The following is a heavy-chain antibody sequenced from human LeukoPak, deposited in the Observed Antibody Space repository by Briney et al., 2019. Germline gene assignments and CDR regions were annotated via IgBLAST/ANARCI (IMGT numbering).Heavy chain of an antibody. J-gene: IGHJ5*02. Sequence: PSETLSLTCAVYGGSFSGYYWSWIRQPPGKGLEWIGEINHSGSTNYNPSLKSRVTISVDTSKNQFSLKLSPVTAADTAVYYCARGSTVLLWFGELNNWFDPWGQGTLVTVSS. CDR1: GGSFSGYY. D-gene: IGHD3-10*01. V-gene: IGHV4-34*01. CDR3: ARGSTVLLWFGELNNWFDP. CDR2: INHSGST.